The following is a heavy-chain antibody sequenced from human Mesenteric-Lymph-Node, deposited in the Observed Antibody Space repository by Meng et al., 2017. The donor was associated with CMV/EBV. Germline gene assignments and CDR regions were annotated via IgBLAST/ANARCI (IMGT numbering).Heavy chain of an antibody. Sequence: QWLLHQGGAGWLKPSETLSVTFAVYGGSFSGYYWNWIRQSPEKGLEWIGEINHSGSTTYNPSFTSRIIISVDTSTNQISLNMSSVTAADTAVYYCARGSSYDILTGYFDYWGQGALVTSPQ. CDR2: INHSGST. V-gene: IGHV4-34*01. J-gene: IGHJ4*02. CDR3: ARGSSYDILTGYFDY. D-gene: IGHD3-9*01. CDR1: GGSFSGYY.